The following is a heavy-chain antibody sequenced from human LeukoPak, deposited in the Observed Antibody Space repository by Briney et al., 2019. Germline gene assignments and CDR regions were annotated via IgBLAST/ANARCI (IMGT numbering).Heavy chain of an antibody. D-gene: IGHD5-24*01. CDR2: INNVGSTT. Sequence: GGSLRLSCAASGFTFSSYWMHWVRQAPGKGLVWVSRINNVGSTTNYADSVKGRFTISRDNAKNTLYLQMNSLRAEDTGVYYCASERWLQYWGQGTLVTVSS. CDR3: ASERWLQY. CDR1: GFTFSSYW. J-gene: IGHJ4*02. V-gene: IGHV3-74*01.